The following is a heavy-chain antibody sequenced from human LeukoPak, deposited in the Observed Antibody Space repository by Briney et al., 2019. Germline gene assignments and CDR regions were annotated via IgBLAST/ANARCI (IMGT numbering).Heavy chain of an antibody. CDR2: ISGSGGST. CDR1: GFTFSNYV. D-gene: IGHD3-10*01. J-gene: IGHJ4*02. V-gene: IGHV3-23*01. Sequence: PGGSLRLSCAASGFTFSNYVMSWVRQAPGKGLEWVSVISGSGGSTYYADSVKGRFTISRDNSKNTLYLQMSSLRAEDTAVYYCAKDGRGPVVRLVIDLNYWGQGTLVTVSS. CDR3: AKDGRGPVVRLVIDLNY.